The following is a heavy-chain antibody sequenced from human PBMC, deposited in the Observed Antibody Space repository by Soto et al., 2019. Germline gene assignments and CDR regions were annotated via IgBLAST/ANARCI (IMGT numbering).Heavy chain of an antibody. Sequence: GESLKISCKGSGYSFTSYWIGWVRQMPGKGLEWMGIIYPGDSDTRYSPSFQGQVTISADKSISTAYLQWSSLKASDTAMYYCARVPRSEPQVEAFDIWGQGTMVTVSS. D-gene: IGHD1-1*01. J-gene: IGHJ3*02. CDR3: ARVPRSEPQVEAFDI. V-gene: IGHV5-51*01. CDR1: GYSFTSYW. CDR2: IYPGDSDT.